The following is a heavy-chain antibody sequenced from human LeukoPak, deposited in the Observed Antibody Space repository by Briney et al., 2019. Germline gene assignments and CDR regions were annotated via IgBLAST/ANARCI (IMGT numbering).Heavy chain of an antibody. D-gene: IGHD3-16*02. CDR3: AKDSLMITFGGVIVS. J-gene: IGHJ4*02. Sequence: GGSLRLSCVASGFSFSNHGMHWVRQAPGKGLEWVSGISWNSGSIGYADSVKGRFTISRDNAKNSLYLQMNSLRAEDTALYYCAKDSLMITFGGVIVSWGQGTLVTVSS. CDR2: ISWNSGSI. V-gene: IGHV3-9*01. CDR1: GFSFSNHG.